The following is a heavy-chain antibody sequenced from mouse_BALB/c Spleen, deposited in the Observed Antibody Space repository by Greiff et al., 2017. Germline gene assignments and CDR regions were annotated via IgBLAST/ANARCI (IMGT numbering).Heavy chain of an antibody. D-gene: IGHD1-2*01. CDR1: GYTFTSYY. J-gene: IGHJ4*01. V-gene: IGHV1S81*02. CDR3: TREKVEGLTTAYYYAMDY. Sequence: QVHVKQSGAELVKPGASVKLSCKASGYTFTSYYMYWVKQRPGQGLEWIGGINPSNGGTNFNEKFKSKATLTVDKSSSTAYMQLSSLTSEDSAVYYCTREKVEGLTTAYYYAMDYWGQGTSVTVSS. CDR2: INPSNGGT.